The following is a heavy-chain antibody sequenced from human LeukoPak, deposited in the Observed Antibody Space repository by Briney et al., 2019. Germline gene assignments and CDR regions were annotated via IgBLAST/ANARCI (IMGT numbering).Heavy chain of an antibody. J-gene: IGHJ3*02. Sequence: SETLSLTCSVSGDSFSSSSYYWGWIRQPPGKGLEWIGSLYSGGLTYYNPSLKSRVTISVDTSKNQFSLKVTSVTAADTAVYSCASGGYSSGWYGSFDIWGQWTVVTVSS. CDR1: GDSFSSSSYY. CDR2: LYSGGLT. CDR3: ASGGYSSGWYGSFDI. D-gene: IGHD6-19*01. V-gene: IGHV4-39*01.